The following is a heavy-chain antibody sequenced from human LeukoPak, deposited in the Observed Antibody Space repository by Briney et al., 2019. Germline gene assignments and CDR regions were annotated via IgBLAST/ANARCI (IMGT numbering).Heavy chain of an antibody. CDR1: GYTFSNFG. J-gene: IGHJ3*02. CDR3: AKARGVFIADAFDI. CDR2: ISGYSGNT. Sequence: GASVKVSCKASGYTFSNFGLNWVRQVPGQGLEWMGWISGYSGNTNYAQKSQGRVTLTTETSTSTAYMELRSLRSDDTAVYFCAKARGVFIADAFDIWGQGTMVTVSS. V-gene: IGHV1-18*01. D-gene: IGHD3-10*01.